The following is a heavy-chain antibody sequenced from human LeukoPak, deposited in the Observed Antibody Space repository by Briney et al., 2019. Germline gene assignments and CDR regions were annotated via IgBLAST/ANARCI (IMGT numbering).Heavy chain of an antibody. V-gene: IGHV3-30*04. J-gene: IGHJ4*02. CDR3: ARSRGYSYGYFDY. CDR2: ISYDGSNK. CDR1: GFTLSSYA. Sequence: GGSLRLSCAASGFTLSSYAMHWVRQAPGKGLEWVAVISYDGSNKYYADSVKGRFTISRDNSKNTLYLQMNSLRAEDTAVYYCARSRGYSYGYFDYWGQGTLVTVSS. D-gene: IGHD5-18*01.